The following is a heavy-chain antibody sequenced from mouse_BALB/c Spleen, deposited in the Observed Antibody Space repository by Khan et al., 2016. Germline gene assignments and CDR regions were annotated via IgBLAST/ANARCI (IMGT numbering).Heavy chain of an antibody. V-gene: IGHV4-1*02. Sequence: EVKLLESGGGLVQPGGSLKLSCAAAGFDFSRYWMSWVRQAPGKGLEWIGEINPDSSTINYTPSLKDKFIISRDNAKNTPDLQMSKVRSEDTALYYCASTVWYFDVWGAGTTVTVSS. J-gene: IGHJ1*01. CDR3: ASTVWYFDV. CDR2: INPDSSTI. CDR1: GFDFSRYW.